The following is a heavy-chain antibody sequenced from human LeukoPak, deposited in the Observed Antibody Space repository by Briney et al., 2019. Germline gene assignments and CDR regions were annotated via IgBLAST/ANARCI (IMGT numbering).Heavy chain of an antibody. D-gene: IGHD3-3*01. CDR3: VAGVALDY. CDR2: ISKTGTSI. V-gene: IGHV3-11*01. J-gene: IGHJ4*02. CDR1: GLNFSVYY. Sequence: GGSLRLSCTASGLNFSVYYMTWIRQAPGNGLGAPGNGLEWLSHISKTGTSIYYADSVRGRFTISRDNDKNSLYLHMNSLRAEDTAVYYCVAGVALDYWGQGALVTVSS.